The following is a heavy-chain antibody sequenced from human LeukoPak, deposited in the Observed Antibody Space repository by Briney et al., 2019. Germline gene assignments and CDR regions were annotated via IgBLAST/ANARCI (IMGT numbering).Heavy chain of an antibody. J-gene: IGHJ6*02. D-gene: IGHD1-26*01. CDR1: GFTFSSYS. V-gene: IGHV3-48*02. Sequence: GGSLRLSCAASGFTFSSYSMNRVRQAPGKGLEWVSYISSSSSTIYYADSVKGRFTISRDNAKNSLYLQMNSLRDEDTAVYYCARVSPDSGAYYYYYGMDVWGQGTTVTVSS. CDR2: ISSSSSTI. CDR3: ARVSPDSGAYYYYYGMDV.